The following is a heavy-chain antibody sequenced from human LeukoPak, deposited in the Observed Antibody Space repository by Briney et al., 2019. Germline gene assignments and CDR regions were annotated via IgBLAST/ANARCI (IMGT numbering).Heavy chain of an antibody. J-gene: IGHJ4*02. Sequence: PSETLSLTCTVSGYSISSGYYWGWIRQPPGKGLEWIGSIYHSGSTYYNPSLKSRVTISVDASKNQFSLKLSSVTVADTAVYYCARDYGGNIDYWGQGTLVTVSS. V-gene: IGHV4-38-2*02. CDR3: ARDYGGNIDY. CDR2: IYHSGST. D-gene: IGHD4-23*01. CDR1: GYSISSGYY.